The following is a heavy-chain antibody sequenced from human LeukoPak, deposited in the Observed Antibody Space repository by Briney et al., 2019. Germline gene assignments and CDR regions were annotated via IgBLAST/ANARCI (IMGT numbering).Heavy chain of an antibody. V-gene: IGHV3-21*01. D-gene: IGHD4-4*01. Sequence: GGSLRLSCAASGFTFSSYSMNWVRQAPGKGLEWVSSISSSSSYIYYADSVKGRFTISRDNAKNSLYLQMNSLRAEDTAVYYCARDRVGVGNYVGMDVWGQGPTVTVSS. CDR2: ISSSSSYI. J-gene: IGHJ6*02. CDR1: GFTFSSYS. CDR3: ARDRVGVGNYVGMDV.